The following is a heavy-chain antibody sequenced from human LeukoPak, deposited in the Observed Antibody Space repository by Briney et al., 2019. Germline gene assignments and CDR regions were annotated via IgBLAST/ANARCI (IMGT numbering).Heavy chain of an antibody. CDR1: GFTFSSYG. D-gene: IGHD3-16*01. Sequence: GRSLRLSCAAAGFTFSSYGMHWVRQAPGKGLEWVAVIWYDGTNKYYADSVKGRFTISRDNSKNTLYMQMNSLRAEDTAVYFCARDLRKGAYFDYWGQGTLVTVSS. J-gene: IGHJ4*02. V-gene: IGHV3-33*01. CDR3: ARDLRKGAYFDY. CDR2: IWYDGTNK.